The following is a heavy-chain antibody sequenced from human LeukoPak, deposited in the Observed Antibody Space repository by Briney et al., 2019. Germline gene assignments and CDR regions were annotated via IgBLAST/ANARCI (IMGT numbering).Heavy chain of an antibody. V-gene: IGHV1-2*02. CDR1: GYTFTGYY. CDR3: ARDRGYGGYGGDDY. J-gene: IGHJ4*02. Sequence: ASVKVSCKASGYTFTGYYMHWVRQAPGQGLEWMGWINPNSGGTNYAQKFQGRVTMTRDTSISTAYMELSRLRSGDTAVYYCARDRGYGGYGGDDYWGQGTLVTVSS. CDR2: INPNSGGT. D-gene: IGHD5-12*01.